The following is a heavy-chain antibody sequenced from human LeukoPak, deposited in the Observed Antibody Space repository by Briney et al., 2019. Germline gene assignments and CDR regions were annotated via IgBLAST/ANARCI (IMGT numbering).Heavy chain of an antibody. Sequence: GGSLRLSCAASGFTFSSYAMHWVRQAPGKGLEWVAVISYDGSNKYYADSVKGRFTISRDNSKNTLYLQMNSLRAEDTAVYYCARTPDIVGATFDYWGQGTLVTVSS. CDR1: GFTFSSYA. CDR3: ARTPDIVGATFDY. V-gene: IGHV3-30-3*01. D-gene: IGHD1-26*01. CDR2: ISYDGSNK. J-gene: IGHJ4*02.